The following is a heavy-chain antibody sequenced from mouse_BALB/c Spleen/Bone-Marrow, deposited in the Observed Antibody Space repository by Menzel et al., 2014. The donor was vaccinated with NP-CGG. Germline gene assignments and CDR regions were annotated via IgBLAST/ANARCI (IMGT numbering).Heavy chain of an antibody. V-gene: IGHV7-3*02. D-gene: IGHD1-1*01. CDR3: TRDMGLLRFDY. Sequence: EVQGVESGGGLVQPGGSLILSCAPSGFTFTDYYVSWVRQPPGKALEWLGFIRNKPNGYTTEYSASVKGRFTISRDNSQSILYLQMNTLRVEDSATYYCTRDMGLLRFDYWGQGTTLTVSS. CDR1: GFTFTDYY. CDR2: IRNKPNGYTT. J-gene: IGHJ2*01.